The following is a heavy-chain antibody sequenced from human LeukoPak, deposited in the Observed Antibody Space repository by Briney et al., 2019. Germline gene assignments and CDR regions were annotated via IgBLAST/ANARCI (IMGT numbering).Heavy chain of an antibody. CDR3: ARGGMVGTPDY. V-gene: IGHV1-46*01. CDR1: GYTFTSYY. CDR2: INPSGGTT. D-gene: IGHD1-26*01. Sequence: ASVKVSCKASGYTFTSYYMHWVRQAPGQGLEWMGIINPSGGTTTYAQKFQGRVTMTRNTSISTAYMELSSLRSEDTAVYYCARGGMVGTPDYWGQGTLVTVSS. J-gene: IGHJ4*02.